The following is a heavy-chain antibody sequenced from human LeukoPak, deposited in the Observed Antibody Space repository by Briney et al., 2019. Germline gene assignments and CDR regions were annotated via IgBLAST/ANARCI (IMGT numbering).Heavy chain of an antibody. D-gene: IGHD2-2*01. J-gene: IGHJ5*02. CDR1: GYTLTELS. CDR3: VLGYCSSTSCPRIGWFDP. Sequence: EASVKVSCKASGYTLTELSMHWVRQAPGKGLEWMGGFDPEDGETIYAQKFQGRVTMTEDTSTDTAYMELSSLRSEDTAVYYCVLGYCSSTSCPRIGWFDPWGQGTLVTVSS. CDR2: FDPEDGET. V-gene: IGHV1-24*01.